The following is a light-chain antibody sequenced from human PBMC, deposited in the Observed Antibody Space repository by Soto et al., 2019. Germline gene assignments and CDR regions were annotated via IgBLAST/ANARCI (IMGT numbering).Light chain of an antibody. J-gene: IGLJ1*01. V-gene: IGLV2-14*01. CDR3: SSYTSSSTPWV. CDR1: SSDVGGYNY. CDR2: DVS. Sequence: QPALTQPASGSGSPGQSITISCTGTSSDVGGYNYVSWYQQHPGKAPKLMIYDVSNRPSGVSNRFSGSKSGNTASLTISGLQAEDEADYYCSSYTSSSTPWVFGTGTKVTVL.